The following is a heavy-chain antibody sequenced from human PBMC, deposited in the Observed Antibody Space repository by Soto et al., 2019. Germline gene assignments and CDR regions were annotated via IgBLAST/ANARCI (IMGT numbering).Heavy chain of an antibody. CDR3: ARDTGTYPYYFDY. J-gene: IGHJ4*02. CDR1: GGSISSGENF. V-gene: IGHV4-30-4*01. CDR2: IHHSGST. Sequence: PSETLSLTCTVSGGSISSGENFWNWIRQSPGKGLEWIGYIHHSGSTYYNPSLKSRLTISVDTSKNQISLKLNSVTAADTAMYYCARDTGTYPYYFDYWGQGTLVTVSS. D-gene: IGHD1-26*01.